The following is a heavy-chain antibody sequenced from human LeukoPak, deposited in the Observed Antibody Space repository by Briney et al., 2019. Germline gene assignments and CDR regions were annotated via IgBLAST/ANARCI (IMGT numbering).Heavy chain of an antibody. J-gene: IGHJ4*02. Sequence: SETPSLTCTVSGGSISSYYWNWMRQPPGKGLEWIGYIHYSGSTKYNPSLKSRVTISVDTSKNQFSLKLSSVTAADTAVYYCARWYSSGWAFDYWGQGTLVPVSS. D-gene: IGHD6-19*01. CDR3: ARWYSSGWAFDY. CDR1: GGSISSYY. V-gene: IGHV4-59*08. CDR2: IHYSGST.